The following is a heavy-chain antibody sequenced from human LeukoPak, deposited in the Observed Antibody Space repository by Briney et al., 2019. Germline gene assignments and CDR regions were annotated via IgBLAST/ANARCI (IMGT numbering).Heavy chain of an antibody. CDR1: GFTFSSYA. J-gene: IGHJ4*02. Sequence: GGSLRLSCAASGFTFSSYAMHWVRQAPGKGLEWVAVISYDGSNKYYADSVKGRFTISRDNSKNTLYLQMNSLRAEDTAVYYCAREGRMLGTYYFDYWGQGTLVTVSS. CDR3: AREGRMLGTYYFDY. CDR2: ISYDGSNK. V-gene: IGHV3-30*04. D-gene: IGHD3-16*01.